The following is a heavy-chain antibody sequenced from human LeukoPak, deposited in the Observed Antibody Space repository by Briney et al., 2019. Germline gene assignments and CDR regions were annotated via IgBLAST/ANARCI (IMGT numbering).Heavy chain of an antibody. V-gene: IGHV3-30-3*01. J-gene: IGHJ6*02. CDR2: ISYDGSNK. CDR1: GFTFSSYA. CDR3: ANWSPGTTRNY. Sequence: TGGSLRLSCAASGFTFSSYAMHWVRQAPGKGLVWVALISYDGSNKYYADSVKGRFTISKDNSKNTLYLQMNSLRAEDTAVYYCANWSPGTTRNYWGQGTTVTVSS. D-gene: IGHD1/OR15-1a*01.